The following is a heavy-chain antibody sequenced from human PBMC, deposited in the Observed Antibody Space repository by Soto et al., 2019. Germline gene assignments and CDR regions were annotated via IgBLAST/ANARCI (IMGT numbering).Heavy chain of an antibody. D-gene: IGHD3-3*01. J-gene: IGHJ4*02. V-gene: IGHV4-59*08. CDR2: IYYSGST. Sequence: PSETLSLTCTVSGGSISSYYWSWIRQPPGKGLEWIGYIYYSGSTNYNPSLKSRVTISVDTSKNQFSLKLSSVTAADTAVYYCARHMGSFTIFEDWGQGTLVTVS. CDR1: GGSISSYY. CDR3: ARHMGSFTIFED.